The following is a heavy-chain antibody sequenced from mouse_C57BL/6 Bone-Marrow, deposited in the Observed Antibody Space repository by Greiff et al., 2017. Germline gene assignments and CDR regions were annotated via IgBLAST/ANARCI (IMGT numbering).Heavy chain of an antibody. CDR3: ARFYYYGSSLFDY. J-gene: IGHJ2*01. CDR2: INPGSGGT. CDR1: GYAFTNYL. V-gene: IGHV1-54*01. D-gene: IGHD1-1*01. Sequence: VQGVESGAELVRPGTSVKVSCKASGYAFTNYLIEWVKQRPGQGLEWIGVINPGSGGTNYNEKFKGKATLTADKSSSTAYMQLSILTSEDSAVYFGARFYYYGSSLFDYWGQGTTLTVAA.